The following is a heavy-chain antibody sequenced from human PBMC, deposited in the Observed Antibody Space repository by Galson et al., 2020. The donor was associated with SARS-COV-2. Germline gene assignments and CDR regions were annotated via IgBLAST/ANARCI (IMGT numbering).Heavy chain of an antibody. J-gene: IGHJ3*02. Sequence: GGSLRLSCAASGFTFSSYGMHWVRQAPGKGLEWVAVIWYDGSNKYYADSVKGRFTISRDNSKNTLYLQMNSLRAEDTAVYYCARTKIAAAGDIDAFDIWGQGTMVTVS. CDR3: ARTKIAAAGDIDAFDI. V-gene: IGHV3-33*01. CDR1: GFTFSSYG. CDR2: IWYDGSNK. D-gene: IGHD6-13*01.